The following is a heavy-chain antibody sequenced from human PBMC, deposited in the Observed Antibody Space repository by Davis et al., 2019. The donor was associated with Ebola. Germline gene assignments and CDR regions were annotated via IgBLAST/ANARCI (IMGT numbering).Heavy chain of an antibody. CDR1: VYTFTTYI. CDR3: ARIAAESDYGMDV. Sequence: SVTVSCKASVYTFTTYIITWVRQAPGQGLEWLGWIAVYNGDTKYAHEIQGRVTMTTDISTDTVYMDLRGLRSDDTAVYFCARIAAESDYGMDVWGQGTTVTVSS. J-gene: IGHJ6*02. CDR2: IAVYNGDT. V-gene: IGHV1-18*01. D-gene: IGHD6-13*01.